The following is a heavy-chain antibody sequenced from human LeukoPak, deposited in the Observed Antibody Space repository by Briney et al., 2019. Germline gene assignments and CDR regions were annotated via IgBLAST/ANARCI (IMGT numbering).Heavy chain of an antibody. CDR1: GGPFSGYF. CDR3: ARRYYYNLGSFPFDF. CDR2: IHNSGTT. J-gene: IGHJ4*02. D-gene: IGHD3-10*01. Sequence: KASETLSLTCAVSGGPFSGYFWNWIRQSSGKGLEWIGEIHNSGTTNYNPSLNSRVTISEDTSKNQFYLNLSSVTAADTAVYYCARRYYYNLGSFPFDFWGQGTLVTVSS. V-gene: IGHV4-34*01.